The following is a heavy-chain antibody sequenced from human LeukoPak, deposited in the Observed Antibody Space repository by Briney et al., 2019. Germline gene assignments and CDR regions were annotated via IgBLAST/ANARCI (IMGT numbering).Heavy chain of an antibody. CDR2: ISSSRYI. D-gene: IGHD1-14*01. J-gene: IGHJ4*02. CDR3: AKCRYLPLPDY. CDR1: GFTFSSCN. V-gene: IGHV3-21*01. Sequence: PGGSLRLSCAASGFTFSSCNMNWVRQAPGKGLEWVSSISSSRYIYYADSVKGRFTISRDNAKNTLYLQMNSLRAEDTAVYYCAKCRYLPLPDYWGQGTLVTVSS.